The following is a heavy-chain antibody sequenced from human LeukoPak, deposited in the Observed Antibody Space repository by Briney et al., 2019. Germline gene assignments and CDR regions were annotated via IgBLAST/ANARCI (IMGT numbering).Heavy chain of an antibody. J-gene: IGHJ4*02. V-gene: IGHV4-59*11. CDR3: ARGGLRSAYFDY. CDR2: IYYSGST. D-gene: IGHD4-17*01. CDR1: GGSISSHC. Sequence: SETLSLTCTVSGGSISSHCWSWIRQPPGKGLEWIGYIYYSGSTNYNPSLKSRVTISVDTSKNQFSLKLSSVTAADTAVYYCARGGLRSAYFDYWGQGTLVTVSS.